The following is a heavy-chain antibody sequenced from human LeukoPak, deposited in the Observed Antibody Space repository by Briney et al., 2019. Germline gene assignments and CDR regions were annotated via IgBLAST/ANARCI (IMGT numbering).Heavy chain of an antibody. V-gene: IGHV4-30-4*08. Sequence: PSETLSLTCTVSGGSISSSSYYWGWIRQPPGKGLEWIGYIYYSGSTYYNPSLKSRVTISVDTSKNQFSLKLSSVTAADTAVYYCARDGLGPNGYSSSWYAAGPPNGDWFDPWGQGTLVTVSS. CDR2: IYYSGST. J-gene: IGHJ5*02. CDR1: GGSISSSSYY. D-gene: IGHD6-13*01. CDR3: ARDGLGPNGYSSSWYAAGPPNGDWFDP.